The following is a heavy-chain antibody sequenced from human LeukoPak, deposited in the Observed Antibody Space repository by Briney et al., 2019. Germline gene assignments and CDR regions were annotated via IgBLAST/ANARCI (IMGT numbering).Heavy chain of an antibody. D-gene: IGHD2-2*01. J-gene: IGHJ5*01. CDR3: ARARLVRGWFDS. V-gene: IGHV1-18*04. Sequence: ASVKVSCKASGYTFTSYGINWVRQAPGQGLEWMGWISAYNGNTNYAQRYQGRVTMTTDTSTSTAYMEVRGLRSDDTAVYYCARARLVRGWFDSWGQGTLVTVSS. CDR1: GYTFTSYG. CDR2: ISAYNGNT.